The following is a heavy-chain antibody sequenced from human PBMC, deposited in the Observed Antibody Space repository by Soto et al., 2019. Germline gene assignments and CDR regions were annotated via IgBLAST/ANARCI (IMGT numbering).Heavy chain of an antibody. V-gene: IGHV4-59*01. CDR3: ARVNSPAYYDFWSGYPSPYGMDV. Sequence: ETLSLTCTVSGGSISSYYWSWIRQPPGKGLEWIGYIYYSGSTNYNPSLKSRVTISVDTSKNQFSLKLSSVTAADTAVYYCARVNSPAYYDFWSGYPSPYGMDVWGQGTTVTVSS. J-gene: IGHJ6*02. CDR2: IYYSGST. CDR1: GGSISSYY. D-gene: IGHD3-3*01.